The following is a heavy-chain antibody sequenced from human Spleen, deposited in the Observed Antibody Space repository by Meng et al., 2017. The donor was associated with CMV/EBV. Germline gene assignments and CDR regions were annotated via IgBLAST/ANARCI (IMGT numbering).Heavy chain of an antibody. CDR2: VHYIGTT. J-gene: IGHJ3*02. CDR3: ARTFYYDSSGYPQADAFDI. Sequence: SETLSLTCTVSGGSISSYYWSWIRQPPGKGLEWIGYVHYIGTTNYNPSLKSRVTISVDTSKNQFSLKLRSVTAADTAVYYCARTFYYDSSGYPQADAFDIWGQGTMVTVSS. V-gene: IGHV4-59*12. D-gene: IGHD3-22*01. CDR1: GGSISSYY.